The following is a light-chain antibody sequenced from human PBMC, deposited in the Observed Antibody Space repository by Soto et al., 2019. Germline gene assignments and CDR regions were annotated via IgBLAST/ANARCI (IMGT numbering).Light chain of an antibody. CDR1: QSVSSN. V-gene: IGKV3D-15*01. CDR3: QQYNNWPPLT. Sequence: EIVMTQSPATLSVSPGERATPSCRASQSVSSNLAWYQQKPGQAPRLLIYGASTRATGIPARFSGSGSGTEFTLTISSLQSEDFAVYDCQQYNNWPPLTFGGGTKVDIK. J-gene: IGKJ4*01. CDR2: GAS.